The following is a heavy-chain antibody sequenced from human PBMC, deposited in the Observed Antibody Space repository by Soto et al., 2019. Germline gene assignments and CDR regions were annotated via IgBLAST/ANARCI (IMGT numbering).Heavy chain of an antibody. CDR1: GFTFSSYS. V-gene: IGHV3-21*01. CDR2: ITSSSSYI. J-gene: IGHJ3*02. Sequence: GGSLRLSCAASGFTFSSYSMNWVRQAPGKGLEWVSSITSSSSYIYYADSVKGRFTISRDNAKNSLYLQMNSLRAEDTAVYYCARVPYYDFWSGHGAFDIWGQGTMVTVSS. D-gene: IGHD3-3*01. CDR3: ARVPYYDFWSGHGAFDI.